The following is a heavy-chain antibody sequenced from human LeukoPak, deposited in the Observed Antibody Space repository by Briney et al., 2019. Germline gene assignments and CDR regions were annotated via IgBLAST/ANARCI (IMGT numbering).Heavy chain of an antibody. Sequence: HSAGSLRLSCAASGFTFSNYWMHWVRKDPGKGLVWVSFINPDGSTTNYADSVKGRFTISRDNAKNALYLQMNSPRAEDTAVYYCAKDLHYGSADYWGQGTLVTVSS. CDR3: AKDLHYGSADY. V-gene: IGHV3-74*01. CDR1: GFTFSNYW. D-gene: IGHD3-10*01. CDR2: INPDGSTT. J-gene: IGHJ4*02.